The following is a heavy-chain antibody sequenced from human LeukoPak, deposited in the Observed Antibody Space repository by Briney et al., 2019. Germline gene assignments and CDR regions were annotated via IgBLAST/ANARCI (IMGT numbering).Heavy chain of an antibody. CDR2: INSDGSST. J-gene: IGHJ3*02. V-gene: IGHV3-74*01. Sequence: GGSLRLSCAASGFTFSSYWMHWVRQAPGKWLVWVSRINSDGSSTSYADSVKGRFTISRDNAKNTLYLQMNSLRAEDTAVYYCARDIWGYCSSTSCCEGAFDIWGQGTMVTVSS. CDR1: GFTFSSYW. CDR3: ARDIWGYCSSTSCCEGAFDI. D-gene: IGHD2-2*01.